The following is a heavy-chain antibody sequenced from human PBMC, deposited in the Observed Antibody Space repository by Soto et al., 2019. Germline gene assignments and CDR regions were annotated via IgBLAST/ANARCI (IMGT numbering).Heavy chain of an antibody. CDR3: ARLYRIFHSNSMDX. CDR2: IDPSDSYT. V-gene: IGHV5-10-1*01. D-gene: IGHD1-7*01. CDR1: GYSFTSYW. J-gene: IGHJ6*02. Sequence: GEALKISWKGSGYSFTSYWISWVRQMPGKGVEWMGRIDPSDSYTNYSTSFHGHVTISADKSIRTAYLQWSSLQASDTAMYYCARLYRIFHSNSMDXWGQGTPVTVS.